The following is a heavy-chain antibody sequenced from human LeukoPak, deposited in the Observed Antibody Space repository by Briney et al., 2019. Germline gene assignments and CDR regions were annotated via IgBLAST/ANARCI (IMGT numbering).Heavy chain of an antibody. V-gene: IGHV3-23*01. Sequence: GGSLRLSCAASDFSFITYAMSWVRQAPGKGLEWVSTISGGGDATYYADSVKGRFTISRDNSKNTLYLQVNSLRAEDTAIYYCSKGRTVTGTLALDYWGQRTLVTVSS. D-gene: IGHD6-19*01. CDR3: SKGRTVTGTLALDY. CDR2: ISGGGDAT. J-gene: IGHJ4*02. CDR1: DFSFITYA.